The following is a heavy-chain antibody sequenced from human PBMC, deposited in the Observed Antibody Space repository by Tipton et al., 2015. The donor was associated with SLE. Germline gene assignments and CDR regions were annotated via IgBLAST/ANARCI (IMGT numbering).Heavy chain of an antibody. V-gene: IGHV4-59*11. CDR2: IFYSETT. D-gene: IGHD2-15*01. J-gene: IGHJ4*02. Sequence: TLSLTCAVYGGSFRGHYWSWIRQPPGKGPEWSGYIFYSETTNYNPTLKSRGTISVDTSKNQLSLKLRSVTAADTAVYYCAGAWQGYCSGGTCYVLDYWGQGTLVTVSS. CDR3: AGAWQGYCSGGTCYVLDY. CDR1: GGSFRGHY.